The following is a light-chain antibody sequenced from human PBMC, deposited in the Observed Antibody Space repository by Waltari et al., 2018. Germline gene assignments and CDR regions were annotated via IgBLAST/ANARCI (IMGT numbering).Light chain of an antibody. CDR3: MQSIQSLT. CDR1: QRPLHRDAKTY. Sequence: DLVMTQTPLSLSVTPGQPASISCKSSQRPLHRDAKTYLYWYLQKPGQSPQLLIYEVSSRFSGVPARFSGSGSVPDRFSGSGSGTDFTLKISRVEAEDVGLYYCMQSIQSLTFGPGTKVDFK. CDR2: EVS. J-gene: IGKJ3*01. V-gene: IGKV2-29*02.